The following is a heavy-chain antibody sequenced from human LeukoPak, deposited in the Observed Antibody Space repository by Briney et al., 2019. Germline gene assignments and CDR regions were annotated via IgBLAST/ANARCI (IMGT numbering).Heavy chain of an antibody. Sequence: GGSLRLSCAASGFTFSSYALNWVRQAPGKGLEWVSTISSDGTSTYYADSVKGRFTISRDKSKNTVFLQMNSLRAEDTAIYYCAKDKRDRYNSGWCYFDYWGQGTLVTVSS. V-gene: IGHV3-23*01. J-gene: IGHJ4*02. CDR1: GFTFSSYA. CDR3: AKDKRDRYNSGWCYFDY. CDR2: ISSDGTST. D-gene: IGHD6-19*01.